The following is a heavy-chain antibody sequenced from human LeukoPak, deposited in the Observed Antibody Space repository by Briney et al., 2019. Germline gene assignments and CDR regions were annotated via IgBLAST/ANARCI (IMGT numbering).Heavy chain of an antibody. J-gene: IGHJ6*03. CDR3: ARRSPQGDYMDV. V-gene: IGHV4-39*01. Sequence: PSETLSLTCTVSGGSVSNGIYYWGWIRQPPGKGLEWIGSIHNVGSTYYNPSLKSRVTVSVDTSKNQFSLKLSSVTAADTAVYYCARRSPQGDYMDVWGKGTTVTVSS. D-gene: IGHD1-26*01. CDR2: IHNVGST. CDR1: GGSVSNGIYY.